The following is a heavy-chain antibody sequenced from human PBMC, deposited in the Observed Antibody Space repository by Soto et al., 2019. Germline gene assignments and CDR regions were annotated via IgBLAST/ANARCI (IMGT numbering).Heavy chain of an antibody. J-gene: IGHJ4*02. CDR3: GKTGGCPWHLSY. Sequence: EVQLLESGGDSVQPGGSLRLSCAASGFTFRNYAMTWVRQAPGKGLEWVSHISGSGGGADYADSVKGRFTISRDNSKNPLYLQMNSLRVEDTALYYCGKTGGCPWHLSYWGQGSLVSVSS. D-gene: IGHD3-10*01. V-gene: IGHV3-23*01. CDR2: ISGSGGGA. CDR1: GFTFRNYA.